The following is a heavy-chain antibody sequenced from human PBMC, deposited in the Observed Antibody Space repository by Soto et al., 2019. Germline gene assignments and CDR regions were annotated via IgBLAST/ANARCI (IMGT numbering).Heavy chain of an antibody. CDR2: IYHSGST. CDR1: GGSISSGGYS. J-gene: IGHJ4*02. CDR3: ARAGDYGLFDY. D-gene: IGHD4-17*01. V-gene: IGHV4-30-2*01. Sequence: SETLSLTCAVSGGSISSGGYSWSWIRQPPGKGLEWIGYIYHSGSTYYNPSLKSRVTISVDRSKSQFSLKLSSVTAADTAVYYCARAGDYGLFDYWGQGTLVTVSS.